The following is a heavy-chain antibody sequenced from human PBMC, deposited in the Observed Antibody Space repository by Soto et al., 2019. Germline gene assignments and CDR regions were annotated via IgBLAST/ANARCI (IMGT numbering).Heavy chain of an antibody. V-gene: IGHV1-69*08. Sequence: QVQLVQSGAEVKKPGSSVKVSCKASGGTFSSYTISWVRQAPEQGLEWMGRIIPILGIANYAQKFQGRVTITADKSTSTAYMELSSLRSEDTAVYYCARDGYCSGGSCYSDFDYWGQGTLVTVSS. CDR3: ARDGYCSGGSCYSDFDY. D-gene: IGHD2-15*01. CDR1: GGTFSSYT. CDR2: IIPILGIA. J-gene: IGHJ4*02.